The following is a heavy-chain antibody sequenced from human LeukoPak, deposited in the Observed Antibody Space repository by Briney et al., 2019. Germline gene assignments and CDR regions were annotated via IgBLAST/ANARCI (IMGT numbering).Heavy chain of an antibody. CDR1: GGSITSKTYY. CDR3: ARTPPPDFYDSSGYYYEGGDY. Sequence: PSETQSLTCTVSGGSITSKTYYWAWIRQPPGKGLEWIGNIYYNGSTYYTPSLKSRLTISVDASKNQFSLKLSSVAAADTAVYYCARTPPPDFYDSSGYYYEGGDYWGQGTLVTVSS. J-gene: IGHJ4*02. V-gene: IGHV4-39*01. CDR2: IYYNGST. D-gene: IGHD3-22*01.